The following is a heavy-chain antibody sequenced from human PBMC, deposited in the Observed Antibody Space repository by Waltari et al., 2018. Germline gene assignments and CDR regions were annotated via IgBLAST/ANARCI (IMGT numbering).Heavy chain of an antibody. CDR1: GGSISSGSYY. CDR2: IYTSGST. V-gene: IGHV4-61*02. Sequence: QVQLQESGPGLVKPSQTLSLTCTVSGGSISSGSYYWSWIRKPAGKGLEWIGRIYTSGSTNYNPSLKSRVTISVDTSKNQFSLKLSSVTAADTAVYYCASITEPGYSSSWYDYWGQGTLVTVSS. J-gene: IGHJ4*02. D-gene: IGHD6-13*01. CDR3: ASITEPGYSSSWYDY.